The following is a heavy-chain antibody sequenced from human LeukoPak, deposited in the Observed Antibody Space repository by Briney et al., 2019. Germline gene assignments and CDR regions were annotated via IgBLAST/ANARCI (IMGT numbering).Heavy chain of an antibody. Sequence: PSETLFLTCAVSGGSISSGGYSWSWIRQPPGKGLEWIGYIYHSGSTYYNPSLKSRVTISVDRSKNQFSLKLSSVTAADTAVYYCARVRLAFDIWGQGTMVTVSS. CDR3: ARVRLAFDI. V-gene: IGHV4-30-2*01. CDR1: GGSISSGGYS. CDR2: IYHSGST. J-gene: IGHJ3*02.